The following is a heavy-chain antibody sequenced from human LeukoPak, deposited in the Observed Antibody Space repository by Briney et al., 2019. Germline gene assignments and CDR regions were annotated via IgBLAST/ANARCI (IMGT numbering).Heavy chain of an antibody. CDR3: AKDHLAARSYYFDY. CDR1: GFTFSTFG. Sequence: GRSLRLSCAVSGFTFSTFGMHWVRQAPGKGLEWVAFIRYDGSNKYYADSVKGRFTISRDNSKNTLYLQMNSLRAEDTAVYYCAKDHLAARSYYFDYWGQGTLVTVSS. CDR2: IRYDGSNK. J-gene: IGHJ4*02. D-gene: IGHD6-6*01. V-gene: IGHV3-30*02.